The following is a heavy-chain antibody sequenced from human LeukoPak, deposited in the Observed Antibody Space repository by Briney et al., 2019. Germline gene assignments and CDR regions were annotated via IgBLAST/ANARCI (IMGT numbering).Heavy chain of an antibody. D-gene: IGHD6-19*01. V-gene: IGHV4-4*07. CDR3: ARDHGGWYFCWFDP. J-gene: IGHJ5*02. Sequence: PSETLSLTCTVSGGSVSSYYWSWIRQPAGKGLEWIGVIYTSGSTNYNPSLKSRVTISVDKSKNQFSLKLSSVTAADTAVYYCARDHGGWYFCWFDPWGQGTLVTVSS. CDR2: IYTSGST. CDR1: GGSVSSYY.